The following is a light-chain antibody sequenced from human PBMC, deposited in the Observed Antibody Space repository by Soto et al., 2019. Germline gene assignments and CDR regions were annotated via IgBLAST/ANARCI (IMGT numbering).Light chain of an antibody. J-gene: IGKJ5*01. Sequence: EIGLKQSPATLSLSAGERATLSCRASQTVSSSLAWYQQKPGQAPRLLIYGASSRAPGIPDRFSGSGSGTDFTLTISRLEPEDFAVYYCQQYGSSPRITFG. CDR3: QQYGSSPRIT. CDR2: GAS. CDR1: QTVSSS. V-gene: IGKV3-20*01.